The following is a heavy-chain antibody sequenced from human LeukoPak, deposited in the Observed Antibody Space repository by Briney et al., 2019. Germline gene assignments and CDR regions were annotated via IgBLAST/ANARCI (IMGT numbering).Heavy chain of an antibody. D-gene: IGHD6-25*01. J-gene: IGHJ4*02. V-gene: IGHV3-30*14. Sequence: GGSLRLSCAASGFTFSSYAMHWVRQAPGKGLEWVAVISYDGSNKYYADSVKGRFTISRDNSKNTLYLQMNSLRAEDTAVYYCARGTGGYPADYWGQGTLVTVSS. CDR1: GFTFSSYA. CDR2: ISYDGSNK. CDR3: ARGTGGYPADY.